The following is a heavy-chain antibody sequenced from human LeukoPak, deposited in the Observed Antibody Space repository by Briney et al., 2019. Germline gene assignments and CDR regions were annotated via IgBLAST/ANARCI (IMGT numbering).Heavy chain of an antibody. CDR1: GGSISSYY. D-gene: IGHD3-22*01. Sequence: SQTLSLTCTVSGGSISSYYWSWIRQPPGKGLEWIGYISYSGSTKYNPSLKSRVTISVDTSKNQFSLKLSSVTAADTAVYYCTRDSYHYDSSGYYATFDIWGQGTRVTVSS. J-gene: IGHJ3*02. CDR2: ISYSGST. CDR3: TRDSYHYDSSGYYATFDI. V-gene: IGHV4-59*01.